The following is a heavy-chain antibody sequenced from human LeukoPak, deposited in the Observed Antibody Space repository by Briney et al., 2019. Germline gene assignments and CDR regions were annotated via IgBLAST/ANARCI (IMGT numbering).Heavy chain of an antibody. CDR1: GGSISSYY. CDR2: IYYSGST. J-gene: IGHJ3*02. D-gene: IGHD6-13*01. Sequence: SETLSLTCTVSGGSISSYYWSWIRQPPGKGLKWIGYIYYSGSTNYNPSLKSRVTISVDTSNNQLSLKLSSVTAADTAIYYCARRGGGASSSWFDAFDIWGQGTMVTVSS. CDR3: ARRGGGASSSWFDAFDI. V-gene: IGHV4-59*08.